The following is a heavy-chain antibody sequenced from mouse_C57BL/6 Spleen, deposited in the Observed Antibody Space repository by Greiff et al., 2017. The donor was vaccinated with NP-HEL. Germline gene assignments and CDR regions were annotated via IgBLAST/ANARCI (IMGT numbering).Heavy chain of an antibody. CDR3: ASFVTTVRYFDV. CDR2: IYPSSGNT. Sequence: VKLMESGAELARPGASVKLSCKASGYTFTSYGISWVKQTTGQGLEWIGEIYPSSGNTYYTEKFKGKATLTADKSSSTAYMGLRSLTSEDSAVYFCASFVTTVRYFDVWGTGTTVTVSS. D-gene: IGHD1-1*01. V-gene: IGHV1-81*01. J-gene: IGHJ1*03. CDR1: GYTFTSYG.